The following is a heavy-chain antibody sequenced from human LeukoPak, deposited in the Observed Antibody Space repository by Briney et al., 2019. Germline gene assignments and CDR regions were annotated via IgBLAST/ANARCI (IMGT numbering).Heavy chain of an antibody. J-gene: IGHJ6*03. D-gene: IGHD4-11*01. Sequence: PGGPLRLSCAASGFTFSSYWMHWVRQAPGKGLVWVSRINTDGSSISYADSVKGRFTISRDNAKNTLYLQMNSLRAEDTAVYYCASRSAGLQSDYYYYMDVWGKGTTVTVSS. CDR1: GFTFSSYW. CDR3: ASRSAGLQSDYYYYMDV. V-gene: IGHV3-74*01. CDR2: INTDGSSI.